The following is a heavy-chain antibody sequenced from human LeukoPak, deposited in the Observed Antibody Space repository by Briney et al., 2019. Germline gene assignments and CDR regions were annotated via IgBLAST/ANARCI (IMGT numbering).Heavy chain of an antibody. CDR1: GGTFSSYA. CDR2: IIPIFGTA. V-gene: IGHV1-69*06. Sequence: ASVKVSCKASGGTFSSYAISWVRQAPGQGLEWVARIIPIFGTANFAQKFQGRVTITADKSTSTAYMELSSLRSEDTALYYCARDAPPGVRGVIRWSDPWGQGTLVTVSS. CDR3: ARDAPPGVRGVIRWSDP. J-gene: IGHJ5*02. D-gene: IGHD3-10*01.